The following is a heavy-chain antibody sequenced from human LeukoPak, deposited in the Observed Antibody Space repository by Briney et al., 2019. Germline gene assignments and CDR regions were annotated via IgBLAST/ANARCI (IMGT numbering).Heavy chain of an antibody. Sequence: SETLSLTCIVSGGSISDYYWSWIRQPPGMGLEWIGYIHYSGSTNYSPSLKSRVTISLDTSKNQFSLKLSSVTAADTAVYYCARREYSGSGTLGAFYIWGQGTMVTVSS. D-gene: IGHD3-10*01. J-gene: IGHJ3*02. CDR1: GGSISDYY. V-gene: IGHV4-59*08. CDR2: IHYSGST. CDR3: ARREYSGSGTLGAFYI.